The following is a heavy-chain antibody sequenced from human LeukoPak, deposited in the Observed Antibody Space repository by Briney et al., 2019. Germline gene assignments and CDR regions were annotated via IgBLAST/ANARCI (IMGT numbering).Heavy chain of an antibody. D-gene: IGHD6-19*01. CDR2: IKQDANEK. CDR3: ARDHRSSGYYGMDV. J-gene: IGHJ6*02. Sequence: PGGSLRLSCAASGFTFRNYGMSWVRQAPGKGLEWVANIKQDANEKNYVDSVKGRFTISRDNAKNSLYLQMNSLRAEDTAVYYCARDHRSSGYYGMDVWGQGTTVTVSS. V-gene: IGHV3-7*03. CDR1: GFTFRNYG.